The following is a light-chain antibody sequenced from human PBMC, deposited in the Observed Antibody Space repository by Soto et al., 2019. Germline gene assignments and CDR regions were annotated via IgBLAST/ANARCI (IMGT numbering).Light chain of an antibody. CDR3: QQYGSSPV. V-gene: IGKV3-20*01. J-gene: IGKJ1*01. Sequence: EIVMTQSPATLSVSPGDGATLSCRASQSVDSNLAWYQQKPGQTPRLLIYGASSRATGIPDRFSGGGSGTDFTLTISRLEPEDFAVYYCQQYGSSPVFGQGTKVDIK. CDR2: GAS. CDR1: QSVDSN.